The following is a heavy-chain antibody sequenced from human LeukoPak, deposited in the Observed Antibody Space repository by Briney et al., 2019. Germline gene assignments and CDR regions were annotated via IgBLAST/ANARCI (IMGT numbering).Heavy chain of an antibody. CDR3: ATRGTTVTKYFDD. Sequence: GGSLRLSCAASGFTFTNYVMSWVRQAPGRGLEWVSTISGSGGNTYYTDSVKGRFTISRDNSKNTLHLQMNSLRAEDTAVYYCATRGTTVTKYFDDWGQGTPVTVSS. CDR1: GFTFTNYV. CDR2: ISGSGGNT. D-gene: IGHD1-1*01. J-gene: IGHJ4*02. V-gene: IGHV3-23*01.